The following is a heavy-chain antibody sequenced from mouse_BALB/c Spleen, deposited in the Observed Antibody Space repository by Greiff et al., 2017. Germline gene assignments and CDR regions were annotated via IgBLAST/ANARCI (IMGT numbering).Heavy chain of an antibody. J-gene: IGHJ4*01. CDR3: ARDYGNCDYAMDD. V-gene: IGHV8-12*01. D-gene: IGHD2-1*01. CDR2: IYWDDDK. Sequence: QVQLKESGPGLLQPSQTLSLTCSFSGFSLSTSGMCVCWIRHPSGKGLEWLAHIYWDDDKRYHPSLKSRLTISKDTSSHQVILKITSVDTADTATYDSARDYGNCDYAMDDWGQGTSVTVSS. CDR1: GFSLSTSGMC.